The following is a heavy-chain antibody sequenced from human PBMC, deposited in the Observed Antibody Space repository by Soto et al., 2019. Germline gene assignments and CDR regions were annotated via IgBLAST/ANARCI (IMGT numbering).Heavy chain of an antibody. CDR1: SGSIRSSIYY. D-gene: IGHD3-10*01. CDR2: TYYSGST. J-gene: IGHJ5*02. Sequence: SETLSLTCTVSSGSIRSSIYYWGWIRQPPGKGLEWIGSTYYSGSTYYNPSLQSRVTISVDTSKSQFSLNLISVTAADTAVYYCTRESITMLRGVPTAKRFDPWGQGTLVTVSS. CDR3: TRESITMLRGVPTAKRFDP. V-gene: IGHV4-39*02.